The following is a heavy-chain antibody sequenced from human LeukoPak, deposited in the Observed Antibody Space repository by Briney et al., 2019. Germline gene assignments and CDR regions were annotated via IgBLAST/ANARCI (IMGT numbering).Heavy chain of an antibody. CDR3: ARVIGSYGDSAY. V-gene: IGHV3-48*04. D-gene: IGHD4-17*01. Sequence: GGPLRLSCAASGFTFSSFSMIWVRQAPGKGVEWISYTASSSSSMYYADSVKGRFTISRDNAKNSLYLQMNSLTAEDTAVYYCARVIGSYGDSAYWGQGTLVTVSS. CDR1: GFTFSSFS. J-gene: IGHJ4*02. CDR2: TASSSSSM.